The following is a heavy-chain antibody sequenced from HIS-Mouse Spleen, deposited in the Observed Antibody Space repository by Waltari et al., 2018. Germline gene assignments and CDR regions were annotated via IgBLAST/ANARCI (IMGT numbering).Heavy chain of an antibody. V-gene: IGHV4-39*07. CDR1: GGSISSSSYY. D-gene: IGHD6-13*01. J-gene: IGHJ2*01. CDR3: AREIPYSSSWYDWYFDL. CDR2: IYYSRST. Sequence: QLQLQESGPGLVKPSETLSLTCTVSGGSISSSSYYWGWIRQPPGKGLEWIGSIYYSRSTYYNPSLKSPFTISVDTSKTQFSLKLSSVTAADTAVYYCAREIPYSSSWYDWYFDLWGRGTLVTVSS.